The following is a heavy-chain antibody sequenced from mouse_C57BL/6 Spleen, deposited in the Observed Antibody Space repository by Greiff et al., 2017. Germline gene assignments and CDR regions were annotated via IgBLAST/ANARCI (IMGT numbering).Heavy chain of an antibody. Sequence: QVHVKQSGAELSKPGASVKLSCKASGYTFTSYWMHWVKQRPGQGLEWIGYINPSSGYTKYNQKFKDKATLTADKSSSTAYMQLSSLTYEDSAVYYCASLYHDGGFDYWGQGTTLTVSA. CDR3: ASLYHDGGFDY. CDR1: GYTFTSYW. CDR2: INPSSGYT. V-gene: IGHV1-7*01. D-gene: IGHD2-12*01. J-gene: IGHJ2*01.